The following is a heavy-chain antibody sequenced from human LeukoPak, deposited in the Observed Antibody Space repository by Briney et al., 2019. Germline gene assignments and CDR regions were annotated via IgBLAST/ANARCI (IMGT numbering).Heavy chain of an antibody. CDR3: TRGAVGATTFFDY. CDR2: IRSKAYGGTT. V-gene: IGHV3-49*04. D-gene: IGHD1-26*01. Sequence: PGRSLRLSCTASGFTFGDYAMSWVRQAPGKGLEGVGFIRSKAYGGTTEYAASVKGRFTISRDDSKSIAYLQMNSLKTEDTAVYYCTRGAVGATTFFDYWGQETLVTVSS. J-gene: IGHJ4*02. CDR1: GFTFGDYA.